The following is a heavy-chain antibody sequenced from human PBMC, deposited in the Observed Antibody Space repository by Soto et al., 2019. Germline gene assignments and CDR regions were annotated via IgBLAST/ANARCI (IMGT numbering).Heavy chain of an antibody. J-gene: IGHJ4*02. V-gene: IGHV3-48*03. D-gene: IGHD1-26*01. CDR1: GFTFSSYE. CDR2: ISGSGSTT. Sequence: GGSLRLSCGASGFTFSSYELSWFRQAPGKGLEWVSYISGSGSTTYYADSVKGRLTISRDNAKTSLYLQMNSLRAEDTAVYYCARALGILGVDYWGQGALVTVSS. CDR3: ARALGILGVDY.